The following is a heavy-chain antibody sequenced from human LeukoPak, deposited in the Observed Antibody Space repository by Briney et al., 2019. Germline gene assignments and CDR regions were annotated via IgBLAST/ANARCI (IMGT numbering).Heavy chain of an antibody. CDR1: GFTFSNYA. CDR2: ISGSCGST. D-gene: IGHD3-16*01. V-gene: IGHV3-23*01. J-gene: IGHJ4*02. Sequence: GGSLRLSCAASGFTFSNYAMSLVRPAPGKGLEWVSAISGSCGSTYYADSVKGRFTICRDNSKNTLYLQMNSLRAEDTVVYYCAKAGLYACVWGSPGGPDYWGQGTLVTVSS. CDR3: AKAGLYACVWGSPGGPDY.